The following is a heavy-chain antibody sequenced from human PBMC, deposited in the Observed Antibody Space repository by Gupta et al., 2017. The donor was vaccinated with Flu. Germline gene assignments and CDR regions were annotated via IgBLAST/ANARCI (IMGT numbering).Heavy chain of an antibody. D-gene: IGHD2-2*01. Sequence: QVHVVESGGGVVQPGRSLRLSCAASGFNFSSYGLHWVRQAPGKGMEWVALICYDGSKKDYAESVKGRFIISRDNSKNTLYLQMNSLRAEDTAVYYCAREKRYCFSTNCPSYGMDVWGQGTTVTVSS. V-gene: IGHV3-33*01. CDR2: ICYDGSKK. J-gene: IGHJ6*02. CDR1: GFNFSSYG. CDR3: AREKRYCFSTNCPSYGMDV.